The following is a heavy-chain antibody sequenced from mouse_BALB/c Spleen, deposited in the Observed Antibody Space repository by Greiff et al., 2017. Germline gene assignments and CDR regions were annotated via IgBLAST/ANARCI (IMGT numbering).Heavy chain of an antibody. CDR3: ARYDYDGAWFAY. CDR2: ISSGGSYT. V-gene: IGHV5-9-4*01. CDR1: GFTFSSYA. D-gene: IGHD2-4*01. J-gene: IGHJ3*01. Sequence: EVKLMESGGGLVKPGGSLKLSCAASGFTFSSYAMSWVRQSPEKRLEWVAEISSGGSYTYYPDTVTGRFTISRDNAKNTLYLEMSSLRSEDTAMYYCARYDYDGAWFAYWGQGTLVTVSA.